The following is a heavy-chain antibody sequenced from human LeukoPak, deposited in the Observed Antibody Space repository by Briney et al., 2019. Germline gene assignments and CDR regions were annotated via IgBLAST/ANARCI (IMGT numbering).Heavy chain of an antibody. CDR3: XRGYVVVPAAIV. CDR1: GGSISSGGYS. V-gene: IGHV4-30-2*01. D-gene: IGHD2-2*01. CDR2: IYHSGST. Sequence: SQTLSLTCAVSGGSISSGGYSWSWIRQPPGKGLEWIGYIYHSGSTYYNPSLKSRVTISVDRSKNQFSLKLSSVTAADTAVYXCXRGYVVVPAAIVWGQGTLVTVSS. J-gene: IGHJ4*02.